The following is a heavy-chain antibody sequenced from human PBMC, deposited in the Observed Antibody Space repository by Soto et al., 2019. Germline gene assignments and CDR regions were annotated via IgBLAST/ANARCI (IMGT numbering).Heavy chain of an antibody. D-gene: IGHD6-19*01. V-gene: IGHV4-59*08. J-gene: IGHJ5*02. CDR1: GGSISSFY. CDR3: ARQGHSSGWNNWFDP. Sequence: SETLSLTCTVSGGSISSFYWNWIRQPPGKGLEWIGYIYYSGSTYYNPSLKSRVTISVDTSKNQFSLKLSSVTAADTAVYYCARQGHSSGWNNWFDPWGQGTLVTVSS. CDR2: IYYSGST.